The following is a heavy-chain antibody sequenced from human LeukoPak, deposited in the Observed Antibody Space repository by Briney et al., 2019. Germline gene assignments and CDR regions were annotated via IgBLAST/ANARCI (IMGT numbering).Heavy chain of an antibody. CDR2: LRGSGGST. CDR3: TKYIGGSTVTRGFDY. D-gene: IGHD4-17*01. V-gene: IGHV3-23*01. J-gene: IGHJ4*02. Sequence: GGSLRLSCAASGFTFGSYAMSWVRQAPGKGLEWVSALRGSGGSTYYADSVKGRLTISRDNSKNTLYLQMNSLRAEDTAIYYCTKYIGGSTVTRGFDYWGQGTLVTVSS. CDR1: GFTFGSYA.